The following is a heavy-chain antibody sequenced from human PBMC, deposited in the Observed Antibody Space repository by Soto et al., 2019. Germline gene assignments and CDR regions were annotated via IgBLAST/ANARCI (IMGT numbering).Heavy chain of an antibody. V-gene: IGHV4-4*02. Sequence: SETLSLTCGVSGGTVASSHWWSWVRQSPGGGLEWIGNVYHTGDTNFNPFLQSRVTISVDKSNNQFSLRLNSLTAADTAVYFCAREIVTAGGNNYFDPWGPGTLVTVFS. CDR3: AREIVTAGGNNYFDP. J-gene: IGHJ5*02. CDR1: GGTVASSHW. CDR2: VYHTGDT. D-gene: IGHD2-21*02.